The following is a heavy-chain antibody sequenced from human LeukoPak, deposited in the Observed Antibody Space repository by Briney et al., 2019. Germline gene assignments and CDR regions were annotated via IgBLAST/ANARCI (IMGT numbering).Heavy chain of an antibody. Sequence: PGGSLRLSCAASGFTFSSYSMNWVRQAPGKGLEWVSSISSSSSYIYYADSVKGRFTISRDNAKSSLYLQMNSLRAEDTAVYYCARETSYGDYIYFDSWGQGTLVTVSS. V-gene: IGHV3-21*04. CDR2: ISSSSSYI. CDR3: ARETSYGDYIYFDS. D-gene: IGHD4-17*01. CDR1: GFTFSSYS. J-gene: IGHJ4*02.